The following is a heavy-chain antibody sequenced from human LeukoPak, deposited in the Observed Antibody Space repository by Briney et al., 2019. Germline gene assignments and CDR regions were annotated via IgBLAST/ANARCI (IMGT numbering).Heavy chain of an antibody. D-gene: IGHD5-18*01. J-gene: IGHJ4*02. CDR3: ARHEYSEIDY. CDR1: GGSISSYY. V-gene: IGHV4-59*08. Sequence: SETLSLTCTVSGGSISSYYWSWIRQPPGKGLEWIGYIYYSGSTNYNPSLKSRVTISVDTSKNQFSLKLSSVTAADTAVYYCARHEYSEIDYWGQGTLVTVSS. CDR2: IYYSGST.